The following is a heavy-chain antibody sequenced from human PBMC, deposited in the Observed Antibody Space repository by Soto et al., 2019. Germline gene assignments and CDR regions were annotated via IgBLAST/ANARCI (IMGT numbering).Heavy chain of an antibody. J-gene: IGHJ4*02. Sequence: EVQLVESGGGLVQPGASLKLSCAVSGFTFSGSAMHWVRQASGKGLEWVGRIRSKANNYATAYAASVKGRFTISRDDSKNTAYLQMNSLNSDKPAVYYGTRAYGYYVRDYWGQGTVVTVSS. V-gene: IGHV3-73*01. D-gene: IGHD3-10*02. CDR3: TRAYGYYVRDY. CDR1: GFTFSGSA. CDR2: IRSKANNYAT.